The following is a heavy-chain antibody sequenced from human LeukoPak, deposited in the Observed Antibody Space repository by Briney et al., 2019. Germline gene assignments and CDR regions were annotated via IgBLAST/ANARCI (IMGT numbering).Heavy chain of an antibody. V-gene: IGHV1-2*02. D-gene: IGHD3-3*01. J-gene: IGHJ6*03. CDR3: ARDGDTIFGVVIPYYYYYMDV. Sequence: ASVKVYCKASGYTFTGYYMHWVRQAPGQGLEWMGWINPNSGGTNYAQKFQGRVTMTRDTSISTAYMELSRLRSDDTAVYYCARDGDTIFGVVIPYYYYYMDVWGKGTTVTVSS. CDR2: INPNSGGT. CDR1: GYTFTGYY.